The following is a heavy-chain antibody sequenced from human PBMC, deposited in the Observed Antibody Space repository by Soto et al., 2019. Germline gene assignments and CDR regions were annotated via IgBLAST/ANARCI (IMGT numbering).Heavy chain of an antibody. Sequence: PSETLSLTCTVSGGSISSYYWSWIRQPPGKGLEWIGYMYYSGSTNYNPSLKSRVTISVDTSKNQFSLKLSSVTAADTAVYYCARHPRISRAFDYWGQGTLVTVSS. CDR2: MYYSGST. CDR3: ARHPRISRAFDY. CDR1: GGSISSYY. V-gene: IGHV4-59*08. J-gene: IGHJ4*02.